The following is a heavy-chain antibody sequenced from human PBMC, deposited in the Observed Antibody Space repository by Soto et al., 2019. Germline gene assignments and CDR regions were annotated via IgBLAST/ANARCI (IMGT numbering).Heavy chain of an antibody. J-gene: IGHJ6*02. Sequence: SVKVSCKASGGTFSSYAISWVRQAPGQGLEWMGGIIPIFGTANYAQKFQGRVTITADESTSTAYMELSSLRSEDTAVYYCARDSYYYDSSGYYYYYGMDVWGPGTTVTVS. CDR1: GGTFSSYA. V-gene: IGHV1-69*13. CDR2: IIPIFGTA. CDR3: ARDSYYYDSSGYYYYYGMDV. D-gene: IGHD3-22*01.